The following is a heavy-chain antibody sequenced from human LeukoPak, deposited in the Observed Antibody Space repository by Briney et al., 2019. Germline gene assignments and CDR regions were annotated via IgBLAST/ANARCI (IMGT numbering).Heavy chain of an antibody. CDR2: ISAYNGNT. D-gene: IGHD2-15*01. J-gene: IGHJ5*02. Sequence: ASVKVSCKASGYTFNSYGISWVRQAPGQGLEWMGWISAYNGNTNYAQTLQGRVTMTTDTSTSTACMELRSLTSDDTAVYYCARDIGGFSNWFDPWGQGTLVTVSS. V-gene: IGHV1-18*01. CDR1: GYTFNSYG. CDR3: ARDIGGFSNWFDP.